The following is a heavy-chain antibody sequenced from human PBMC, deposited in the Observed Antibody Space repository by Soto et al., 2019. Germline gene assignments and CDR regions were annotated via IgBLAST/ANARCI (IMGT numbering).Heavy chain of an antibody. V-gene: IGHV1-3*01. CDR3: ARGYSSSGWPFYY. CDR1: GYTFTTYA. Sequence: QVQLVQSGAEVKKPGASVKVSCKASGYTFTTYAMHWVRQAPGQRLEWMGWINAGNGNTQYSQKFQGRVTITRDTSARTAYMELSSLRSEDTAVYYCARGYSSSGWPFYYWGQGTLVTVSS. D-gene: IGHD6-19*01. CDR2: INAGNGNT. J-gene: IGHJ4*02.